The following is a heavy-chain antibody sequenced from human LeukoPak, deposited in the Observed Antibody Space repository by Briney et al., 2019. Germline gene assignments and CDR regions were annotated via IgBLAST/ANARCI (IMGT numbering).Heavy chain of an antibody. V-gene: IGHV5-51*01. J-gene: IGHJ5*02. CDR3: ARLQYYFGSGSFSHVNKWFDP. CDR2: IYPGDSET. D-gene: IGHD3-10*01. Sequence: GESLKISCKGSGYRFTNYWIGWVRQMPGKGLEWMGIIYPGDSETRYSPSFQGQVTISADKSISTAYLQWSSLKASDTAIYYCARLQYYFGSGSFSHVNKWFDPWGQGTLVTVSS. CDR1: GYRFTNYW.